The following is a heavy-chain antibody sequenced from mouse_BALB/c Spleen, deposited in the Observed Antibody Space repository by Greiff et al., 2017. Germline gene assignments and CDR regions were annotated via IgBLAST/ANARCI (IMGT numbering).Heavy chain of an antibody. Sequence: QVQLQQPGAELVKPGTSVKLSCKASGYNFTSYWINWVKLRPGQGLEWIGDIYPGSGSTNYNEKFKSKATLTVDTSSSTAYMQLSSLASEDSALYYCARGLRPDYWGQGTTLTVSS. D-gene: IGHD2-2*01. CDR2: IYPGSGST. V-gene: IGHV1-55*01. CDR1: GYNFTSYW. J-gene: IGHJ2*01. CDR3: ARGLRPDY.